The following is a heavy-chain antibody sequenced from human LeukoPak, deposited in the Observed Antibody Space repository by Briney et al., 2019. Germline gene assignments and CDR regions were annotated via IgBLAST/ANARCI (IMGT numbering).Heavy chain of an antibody. Sequence: GGSLRLSCAASGFTFSSYGMHWARQAPGKGLEWVAFIHYDVKNKRYADSVKGRFTISRDNSKNTLYLQMNSLRAEDTAVYYCAKDRRSKWELIYYYYYMDVWGKGTTVTVSS. CDR3: AKDRRSKWELIYYYYYMDV. D-gene: IGHD1-26*01. CDR2: IHYDVKNK. J-gene: IGHJ6*03. CDR1: GFTFSSYG. V-gene: IGHV3-30*02.